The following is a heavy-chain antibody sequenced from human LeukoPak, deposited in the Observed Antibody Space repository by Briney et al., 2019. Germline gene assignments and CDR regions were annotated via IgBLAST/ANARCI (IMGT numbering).Heavy chain of an antibody. D-gene: IGHD2-2*01. CDR2: INHSGST. J-gene: IGHJ6*03. Sequence: PSETLSLTCAVYGGSFSGYYWSWIRQPPGKGLEWIGEINHSGSTNYNPSLKSRVTISVDTSKDQFSLKLSSVTAADTAVYYCARGRGYCSSTSCYPYYYYYMDVWGKGTTVTVSS. CDR3: ARGRGYCSSTSCYPYYYYYMDV. CDR1: GGSFSGYY. V-gene: IGHV4-34*01.